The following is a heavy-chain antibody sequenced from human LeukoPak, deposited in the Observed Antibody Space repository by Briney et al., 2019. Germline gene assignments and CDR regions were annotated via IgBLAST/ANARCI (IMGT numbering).Heavy chain of an antibody. Sequence: KTSETLSLTCTVSGGSISSSTYYWGWIRQPPGKGLEWIGSISHSGNTYYNSSLKSRVTISVDTSKNKFALRLSSVTAADTAVYYCASQYYYDNSGHPAIENWGQGTLVTVSS. CDR3: ASQYYYDNSGHPAIEN. D-gene: IGHD3-22*01. J-gene: IGHJ4*02. CDR1: GGSISSSTYY. CDR2: ISHSGNT. V-gene: IGHV4-39*01.